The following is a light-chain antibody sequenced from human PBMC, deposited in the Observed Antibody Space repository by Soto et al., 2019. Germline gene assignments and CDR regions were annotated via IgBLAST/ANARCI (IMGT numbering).Light chain of an antibody. CDR3: QQYGSAPLT. Sequence: ESVLTQSPGTLSLSPGDRATLSCRASQSVSFSYLAWYQQKAGQAPRLLIYGATSRATGIPDRFSGSESGTDFTLTISRLEPEDYAVYYCQQYGSAPLTFGGGTNVEIK. CDR1: QSVSFSY. V-gene: IGKV3-20*01. CDR2: GAT. J-gene: IGKJ4*01.